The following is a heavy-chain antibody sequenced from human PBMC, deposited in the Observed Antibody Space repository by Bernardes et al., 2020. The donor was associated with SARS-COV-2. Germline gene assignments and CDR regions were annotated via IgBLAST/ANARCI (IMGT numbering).Heavy chain of an antibody. CDR1: GFTFSSYG. CDR3: ACLDYYDSSGPPKN. Sequence: SLRLSCAASGFTFSSYGMHWVRQAPGKGLEWVAVISYDGSNKYYADSVKGRFTISRDNSKNTLYLQMNSLRAEDTAVYYCACLDYYDSSGPPKNWGQGTLVTVSS. CDR2: ISYDGSNK. V-gene: IGHV3-30*03. D-gene: IGHD3-22*01. J-gene: IGHJ4*02.